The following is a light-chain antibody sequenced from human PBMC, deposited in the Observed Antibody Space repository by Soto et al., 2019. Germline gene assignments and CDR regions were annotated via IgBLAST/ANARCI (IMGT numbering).Light chain of an antibody. Sequence: QAVVTQPASVSGSPGQSITISCTGTSSDVGGYNYVAWYQHHPGKAPRLMIYDVSHRPSGVSNRFSGSKSGNTASLTVSGLQADDEADYYCSSFTSSSTLVFGGGTKLTVL. CDR2: DVS. J-gene: IGLJ2*01. CDR1: SSDVGGYNY. V-gene: IGLV2-14*03. CDR3: SSFTSSSTLV.